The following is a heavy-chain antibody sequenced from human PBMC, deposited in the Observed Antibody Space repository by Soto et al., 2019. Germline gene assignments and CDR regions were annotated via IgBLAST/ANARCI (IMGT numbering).Heavy chain of an antibody. CDR1: GRSISSSSYY. CDR2: IYYSGST. Sequence: SETLSLTCTVSGRSISSSSYYWGWIRQPPGKGLEWIGSIYYSGSTYYNPSLKSRVTISVDTSKNQFSLKLSSVTAADTAVYYCARVLPLYYYGMDVWGQGTTVT. CDR3: ARVLPLYYYGMDV. J-gene: IGHJ6*02. D-gene: IGHD3-10*01. V-gene: IGHV4-39*01.